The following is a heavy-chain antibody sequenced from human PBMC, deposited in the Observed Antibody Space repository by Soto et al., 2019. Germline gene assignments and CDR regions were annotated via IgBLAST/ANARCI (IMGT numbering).Heavy chain of an antibody. Sequence: WIRQAPGKGLEWVSHISSSGDTRYYADYVKGRFTISRDNAKNSLSLQVNSLRAEDTAVYYCAREKCISSSCDYYYGMDVWGQGTTVTVSS. D-gene: IGHD2-2*01. CDR3: AREKCISSSCDYYYGMDV. CDR2: ISSSGDTR. J-gene: IGHJ6*02. V-gene: IGHV3-11*01.